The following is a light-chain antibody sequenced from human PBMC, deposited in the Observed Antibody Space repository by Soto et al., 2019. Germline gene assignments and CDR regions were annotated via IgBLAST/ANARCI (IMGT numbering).Light chain of an antibody. V-gene: IGLV1-44*01. CDR3: ETRDDSLTGVV. CDR1: SSNIGSNI. J-gene: IGLJ3*02. Sequence: QSVLTQPPSASGTPGQRVTISCSGSSSNIGSNIVNWYQQLPGTAPKLLIYSRNQRPSGVPDRFSASKSGTSASLAISGLQSEDEADYYCETRDDSLTGVVFGGGTKLTVL. CDR2: SRN.